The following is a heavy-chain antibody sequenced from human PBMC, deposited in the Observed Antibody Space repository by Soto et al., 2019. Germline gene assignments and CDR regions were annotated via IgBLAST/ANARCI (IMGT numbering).Heavy chain of an antibody. CDR2: ITSRGDNT. J-gene: IGHJ4*02. V-gene: IGHV3-23*01. CDR3: AKRGGTSCLDS. Sequence: EVQLLESGGGLVQPGGSLRLSCAASGFTFSGFAMSWVRQTPGKGLEWVSAITSRGDNTYYADSVKGRFTISRDNSKNTLYLQMDTLRVDDTAVYYCAKRGGTSCLDSWGQGTLVTISS. D-gene: IGHD3-16*01. CDR1: GFTFSGFA.